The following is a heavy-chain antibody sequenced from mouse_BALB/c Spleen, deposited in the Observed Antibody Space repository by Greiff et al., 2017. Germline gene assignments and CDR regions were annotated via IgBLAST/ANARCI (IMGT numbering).Heavy chain of an antibody. Sequence: QVQLQQSGPGLVQPSQSLSITCTVSGFSLTSYGVHWVRQSPGKGLEWLGVIWSGGSTDYNAAFISRLSISKDNSKSQVFFKMHSLQANDTAIYYCASYEGYRYAMDYWGQGTSVTVSS. V-gene: IGHV2-2*02. CDR1: GFSLTSYG. CDR3: ASYEGYRYAMDY. CDR2: IWSGGST. D-gene: IGHD2-3*01. J-gene: IGHJ4*01.